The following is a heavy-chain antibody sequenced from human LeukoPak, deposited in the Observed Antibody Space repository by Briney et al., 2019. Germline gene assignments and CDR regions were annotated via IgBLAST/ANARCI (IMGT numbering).Heavy chain of an antibody. V-gene: IGHV3-21*01. CDR3: ASISSGWGLDY. CDR1: GVTFSSYS. D-gene: IGHD6-19*01. J-gene: IGHJ4*02. Sequence: GGTLRLSCAASGVTFSSYSMNWVRQHPGMWLEWVSSISSSSSYIYYADSVKGRFTIPRDNAKNSLYLQMNSLRAEDTAVYYCASISSGWGLDYWGQGTLVTVSS. CDR2: ISSSSSYI.